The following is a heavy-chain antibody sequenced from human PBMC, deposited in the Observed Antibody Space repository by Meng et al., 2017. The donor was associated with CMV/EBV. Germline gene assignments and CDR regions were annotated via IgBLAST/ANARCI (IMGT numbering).Heavy chain of an antibody. Sequence: GGSLRLSCAAPGFTFSSYAMSWVRQDPGKGLEWVSVIYSGGSSTYYADSVKGRFTISRDNSKNTLYLQMNSLRAEDTAVYYCAKDQEELSYYDFWSATYYGMDVWGQGTTVTVSS. J-gene: IGHJ6*02. CDR2: IYSGGSST. CDR1: GFTFSSYA. D-gene: IGHD3-3*01. V-gene: IGHV3-23*03. CDR3: AKDQEELSYYDFWSATYYGMDV.